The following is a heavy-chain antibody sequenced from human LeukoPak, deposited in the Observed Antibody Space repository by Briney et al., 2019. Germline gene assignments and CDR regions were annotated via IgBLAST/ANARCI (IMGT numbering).Heavy chain of an antibody. V-gene: IGHV4-30-4*01. J-gene: IGHJ4*02. CDR2: IYFGGST. Sequence: SETLSLTCTVSRASISSGDYSWSWIRQPPGKGLEWIGYIYFGGSTYYSPSLQSRVTISLDTSENQFSLKLSSVTAADTAVYYCALLLVPSGDRDFDYWGLGTLVSVSS. D-gene: IGHD2-8*02. CDR3: ALLLVPSGDRDFDY. CDR1: RASISSGDYS.